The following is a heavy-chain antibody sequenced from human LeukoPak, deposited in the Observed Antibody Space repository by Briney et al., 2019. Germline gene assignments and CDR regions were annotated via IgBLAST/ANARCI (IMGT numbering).Heavy chain of an antibody. CDR1: GYTFTGYY. CDR3: ARDMKPRDMYYYYGMDV. J-gene: IGHJ6*02. Sequence: GASVKVSCKASGYTFTGYYMHWVRQAPGQGLEWMGRINPNSGGTNYAQKFQGRVTMTRDTSISTAYMELSRLRSDDTAVYYCARDMKPRDMYYYYGMDVWGQGTTVTVSS. CDR2: INPNSGGT. V-gene: IGHV1-2*06. D-gene: IGHD3-16*01.